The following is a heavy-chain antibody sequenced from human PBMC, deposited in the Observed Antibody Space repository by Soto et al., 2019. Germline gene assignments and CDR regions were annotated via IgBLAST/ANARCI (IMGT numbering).Heavy chain of an antibody. D-gene: IGHD3-22*01. CDR2: IIPIFGTA. J-gene: IGHJ4*02. Sequence: EASVKVSCKASGGTFSSYAISWVRQAPGQGLEWMGGIIPIFGTANYAQKFQGRVTITADESTSTAYMELSSLRSEDTAVYYCARDPEYYYDSSGYYPHYFDYWGQGTLVTVSS. CDR3: ARDPEYYYDSSGYYPHYFDY. CDR1: GGTFSSYA. V-gene: IGHV1-69*13.